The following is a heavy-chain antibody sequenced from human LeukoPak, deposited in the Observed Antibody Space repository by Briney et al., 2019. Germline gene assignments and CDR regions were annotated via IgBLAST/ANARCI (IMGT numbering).Heavy chain of an antibody. CDR1: GFTFSSYW. CDR2: VNSDGYST. Sequence: TGGSLRLSCAASGFTFSSYWMHWVRQVPGRGLVWVSRVNSDGYSTSYADSVKGRFTISRDNAKNTLYLQMNSLRAEDTAVYYCVPPSGRSGSYGSWGQGTLVTVSS. J-gene: IGHJ5*02. CDR3: VPPSGRSGSYGS. V-gene: IGHV3-74*01. D-gene: IGHD1-26*01.